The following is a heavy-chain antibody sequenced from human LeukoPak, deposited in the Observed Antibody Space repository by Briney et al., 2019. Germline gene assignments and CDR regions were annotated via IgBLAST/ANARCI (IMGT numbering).Heavy chain of an antibody. D-gene: IGHD3-10*01. CDR2: ISAYNGNT. CDR3: ARGLQYLWFGDPITPGY. J-gene: IGHJ4*02. Sequence: ASVKVSCKASGYTFTSYGISWVRQAPGQGLEWMGWISAYNGNTNYAQKLQGRVTMTTDTSTSTAYMELRSLRSDDTAVYYCARGLQYLWFGDPITPGYWGQGTLVTVFS. V-gene: IGHV1-18*01. CDR1: GYTFTSYG.